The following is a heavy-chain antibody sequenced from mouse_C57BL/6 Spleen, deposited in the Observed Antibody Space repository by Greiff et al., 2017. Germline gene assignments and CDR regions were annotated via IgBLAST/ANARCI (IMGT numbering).Heavy chain of an antibody. CDR3: ARHPVITTVEWYVEV. V-gene: IGHV5-6*01. Sequence: EVHLVESGGDLVKPGGSLKLSCAASGFTFSSYGMSWVRQTPDKRLEWVATISSGGSYTYYPDSVKGRFTISRDNTKNTLYLRMSSLKSEDTAMYYCARHPVITTVEWYVEVWGTGTTGTASS. CDR1: GFTFSSYG. CDR2: ISSGGSYT. D-gene: IGHD1-1*01. J-gene: IGHJ1*03.